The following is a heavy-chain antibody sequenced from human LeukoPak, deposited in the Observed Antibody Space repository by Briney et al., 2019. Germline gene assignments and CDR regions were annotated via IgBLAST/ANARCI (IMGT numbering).Heavy chain of an antibody. Sequence: ASVKVASKASGYTVTSYYMHWVRQAPGQGLEWMGIINPSGGSTSYAQKFEGRVTMTRDTSTSTVYMELSSLRSEDTAVYYCARTGGGGTRLDYWGQGTLVTVSS. J-gene: IGHJ4*02. CDR3: ARTGGGGTRLDY. D-gene: IGHD1-1*01. V-gene: IGHV1-46*01. CDR1: GYTVTSYY. CDR2: INPSGGST.